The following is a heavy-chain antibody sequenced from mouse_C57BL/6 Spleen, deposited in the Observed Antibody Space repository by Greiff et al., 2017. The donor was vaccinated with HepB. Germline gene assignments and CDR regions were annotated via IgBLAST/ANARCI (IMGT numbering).Heavy chain of an antibody. CDR2: IHPNSGST. V-gene: IGHV1-64*01. Sequence: QVQLQQPGAELVKPGASVKLSCKASGYTFTSYWMHWVKQRPGQGLEWIGMIHPNSGSTNYNEKFKSKATLTVDKSSSTAYMQLSSLTSEDSAVYYCARSTMVYYFDYWGQGTTLTVSS. CDR3: ARSTMVYYFDY. CDR1: GYTFTSYW. D-gene: IGHD2-1*01. J-gene: IGHJ2*01.